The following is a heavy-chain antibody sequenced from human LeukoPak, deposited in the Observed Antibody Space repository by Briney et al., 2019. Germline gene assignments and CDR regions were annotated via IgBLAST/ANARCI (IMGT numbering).Heavy chain of an antibody. CDR1: GGTFSSYA. CDR2: IIPIFGAA. Sequence: ASVKVSCKASGGTFSSYAISWVRQAPGQGLEWMGGIIPIFGAANYAQKFQGRVTITADESTSTAYMELSSLRSEDTAVYYCARKIQGEQHPFDYWGQGALVTVSS. J-gene: IGHJ4*02. CDR3: ARKIQGEQHPFDY. D-gene: IGHD3-16*01. V-gene: IGHV1-69*01.